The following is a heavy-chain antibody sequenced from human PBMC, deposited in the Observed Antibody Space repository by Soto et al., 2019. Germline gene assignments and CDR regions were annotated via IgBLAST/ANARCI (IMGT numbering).Heavy chain of an antibody. CDR1: GFTFSNYD. V-gene: IGHV3-13*01. CDR2: ISSAGDT. J-gene: IGHJ4*02. CDR3: ARGFAGGYYAFDS. Sequence: VQLVESGGGLVQPGGSLRLSCAASGFTFSNYDMHWVRQATGEGLEWVSSISSAGDTYYPGSVKGRFTISRENAKNSLYLQMNSLRAGDTGVYYCARGFAGGYYAFDSWGQGSLVTVTS. D-gene: IGHD1-26*01.